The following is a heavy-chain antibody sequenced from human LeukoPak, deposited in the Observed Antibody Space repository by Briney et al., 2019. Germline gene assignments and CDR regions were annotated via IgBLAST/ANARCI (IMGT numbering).Heavy chain of an antibody. V-gene: IGHV3-23*01. Sequence: PGGSLRLSCAASGFTSSSYALSWVRQAPGKGLEWVATVSGSGDRMYHADSVRGRFTISRDNSKNTIYLQMNSLRAEDTALYYCAKAAAAPGFDFWGQGTLVTVS. J-gene: IGHJ4*02. CDR1: GFTSSSYA. CDR3: AKAAAAPGFDF. CDR2: VSGSGDRM. D-gene: IGHD6-13*01.